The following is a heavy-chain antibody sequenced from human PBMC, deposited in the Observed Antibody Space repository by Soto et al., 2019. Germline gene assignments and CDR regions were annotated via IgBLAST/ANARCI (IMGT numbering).Heavy chain of an antibody. V-gene: IGHV3-30-3*01. CDR3: ARPPRDLWSGSSTYFDY. CDR1: GFPCSSYA. J-gene: IGHJ4*02. D-gene: IGHD3-3*01. Sequence: GGSLRLSCEGSGFPCSSYAIHWVRQTPGKGLEWVAVISYDGSITYYSDSVKGRFTISRDTPTNTVYLQLNGLRGDDTAVYYCARPPRDLWSGSSTYFDYWGQGTLVTVSS. CDR2: ISYDGSIT.